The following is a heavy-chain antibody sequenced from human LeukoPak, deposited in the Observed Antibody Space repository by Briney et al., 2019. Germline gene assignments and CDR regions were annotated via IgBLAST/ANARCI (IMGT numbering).Heavy chain of an antibody. CDR1: GGSISSYY. D-gene: IGHD6-13*01. CDR3: ARDRLVAAAVDY. Sequence: SETLSLTCTVSGGSISSYYWSWIRQPPGKGLEWIGYIYYSGSTNYNPSLKSRVTISVDTTKNQFSLKLSSVTAADTAVYYCARDRLVAAAVDYWGQGTLVTVSS. V-gene: IGHV4-59*12. CDR2: IYYSGST. J-gene: IGHJ4*02.